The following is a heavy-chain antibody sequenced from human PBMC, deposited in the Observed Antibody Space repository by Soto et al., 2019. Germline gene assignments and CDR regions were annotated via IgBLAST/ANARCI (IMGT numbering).Heavy chain of an antibody. J-gene: IGHJ4*02. D-gene: IGHD4-4*01. Sequence: PSETLSLTCTVSGGSISSYYWSWIRQPPGKGLEWIGYIYYSGSTNYNPSPKSRVTISVDTSKNQFSLKLSSVTAADTAVYYCARSYSNYDYWGQGTLVTVSS. CDR3: ARSYSNYDY. CDR2: IYYSGST. CDR1: GGSISSYY. V-gene: IGHV4-59*01.